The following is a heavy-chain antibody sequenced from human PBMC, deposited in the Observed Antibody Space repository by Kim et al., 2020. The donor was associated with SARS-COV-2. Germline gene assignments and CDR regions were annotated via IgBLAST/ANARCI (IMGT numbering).Heavy chain of an antibody. J-gene: IGHJ6*03. Sequence: GGSLRLSCAASGFTFSSYEMNWVRQAPGKGLEWVSYISSSGSTIYYADSVKGRFTISRANAKNSLYLQMNSLRAEDTAGYYCASSSGWYYYYYMEVWGKG. CDR1: GFTFSSYE. D-gene: IGHD6-19*01. V-gene: IGHV3-48*03. CDR3: ASSSGWYYYYYMEV. CDR2: ISSSGSTI.